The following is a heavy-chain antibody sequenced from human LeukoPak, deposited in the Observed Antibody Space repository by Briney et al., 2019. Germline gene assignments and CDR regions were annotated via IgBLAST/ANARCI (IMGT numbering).Heavy chain of an antibody. CDR2: INHSGST. Sequence: SETQSLTCAVYGGSFSGYYWSWIRQPPGKGLEWIGEINHSGSTNYNPSLKSRVTISEDTSKKQFSLKLSSVTAADTAVYYCARAIGGYYCDYWGQGTLVTVSS. CDR3: ARAIGGYYCDY. V-gene: IGHV4-34*01. J-gene: IGHJ4*02. CDR1: GGSFSGYY. D-gene: IGHD3-22*01.